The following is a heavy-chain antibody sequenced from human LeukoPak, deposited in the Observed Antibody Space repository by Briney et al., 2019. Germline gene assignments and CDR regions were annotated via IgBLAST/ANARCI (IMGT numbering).Heavy chain of an antibody. D-gene: IGHD3-16*01. CDR1: GGSISSHY. V-gene: IGHV4-59*11. CDR2: IYYSGST. Sequence: SETLSLTCTVSGGSISSHYWSWIRQPPGKGLEWIGYIYYSGSTNYNPSLKSRVTISVDTSENQFSLKLSSVTAADTAVYYCARTLYDYVWGSNWFDPWGQGTLVTVSS. J-gene: IGHJ5*02. CDR3: ARTLYDYVWGSNWFDP.